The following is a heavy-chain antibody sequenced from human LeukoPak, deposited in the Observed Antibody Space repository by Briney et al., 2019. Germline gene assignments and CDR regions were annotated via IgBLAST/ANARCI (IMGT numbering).Heavy chain of an antibody. Sequence: PSETLSLTCTVSGGSISSYYWSWIRQPAGKGLEWIGRIYTSGSTNYNPSLKSRVTMSVDTSKNQFSLKLSSVTAADTAVYYCARLWFGEPTGLNYYYGMDVWDQGTTVTVSS. CDR3: ARLWFGEPTGLNYYYGMDV. J-gene: IGHJ6*02. CDR1: GGSISSYY. D-gene: IGHD3-10*01. CDR2: IYTSGST. V-gene: IGHV4-4*07.